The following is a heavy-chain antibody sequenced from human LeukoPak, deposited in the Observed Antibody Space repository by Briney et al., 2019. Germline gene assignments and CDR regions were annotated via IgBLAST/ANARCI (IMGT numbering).Heavy chain of an antibody. Sequence: GAPVKVSCKASGYTFIGYYLHWVRQAPGQGLEWVAWINPHSGGTKYAQKFQGRVTVTSDTSIGTAYVELSRLRYDDTAVYYCAGEGRDDAFHIWGQGTMVTVSS. CDR1: GYTFIGYY. CDR3: AGEGRDDAFHI. V-gene: IGHV1-2*02. J-gene: IGHJ3*02. CDR2: INPHSGGT.